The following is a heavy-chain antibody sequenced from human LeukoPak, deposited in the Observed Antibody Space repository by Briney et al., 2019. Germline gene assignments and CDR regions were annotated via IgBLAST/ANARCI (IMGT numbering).Heavy chain of an antibody. CDR3: ARVARQTSQQLIAYVFDI. V-gene: IGHV1-2*04. Sequence: ASVKVSCKASGYTFTGYYMHWVRQAPGQGLEWMGWINPNSGGTNYAQKFQGWVTMTRDTSISIAYMELSRLRSDDTAVYYCARVARQTSQQLIAYVFDIWVQGTMVTV. CDR2: INPNSGGT. J-gene: IGHJ3*02. D-gene: IGHD6-13*01. CDR1: GYTFTGYY.